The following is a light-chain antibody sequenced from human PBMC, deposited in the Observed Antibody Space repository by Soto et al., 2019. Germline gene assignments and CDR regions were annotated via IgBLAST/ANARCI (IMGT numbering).Light chain of an antibody. CDR1: SSDVGSYNL. V-gene: IGLV2-23*01. Sequence: QSALTQPASVSASPGQSITIPCTGTSSDVGSYNLVSWFQQHPGKVPKLLIYEGTKRPSGLSDRFSGSKSGNTASLTSSGLQAEDEAYYYCYSYAGENLYVFGTGTKLTVL. J-gene: IGLJ1*01. CDR3: YSYAGENLYV. CDR2: EGT.